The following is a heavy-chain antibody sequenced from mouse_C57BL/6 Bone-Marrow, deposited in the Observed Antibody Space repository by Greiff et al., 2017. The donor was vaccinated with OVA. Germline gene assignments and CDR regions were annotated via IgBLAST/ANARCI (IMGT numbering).Heavy chain of an antibody. CDR3: ARVENYYGSSYFDY. CDR2: IFPGSGST. V-gene: IGHV1-75*01. J-gene: IGHJ2*01. D-gene: IGHD1-1*01. Sequence: VQLQESGPELVKPGASVKISCKASGYTFTDYYINWVKQRPGQGLEWIGWIFPGSGSTYYNEKFKGKATLTVDKSSSTAYMLLSSLTSEDSAVYFCARVENYYGSSYFDYWGQGTTLTVSS. CDR1: GYTFTDYY.